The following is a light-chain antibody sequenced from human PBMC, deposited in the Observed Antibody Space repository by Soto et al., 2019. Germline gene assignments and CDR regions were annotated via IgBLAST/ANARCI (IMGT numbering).Light chain of an antibody. Sequence: QSALTQPPSASGSPGQSVTISCTGTSSDIGRYNYVSWYQQHPGKAPKLIIYEVTKRPSGVPDRFSGSKSGNTASLTVSGLQAEDEADYYCSSYAGSNNLVFGGGTKLTAL. CDR3: SSYAGSNNLV. CDR2: EVT. V-gene: IGLV2-8*01. J-gene: IGLJ2*01. CDR1: SSDIGRYNY.